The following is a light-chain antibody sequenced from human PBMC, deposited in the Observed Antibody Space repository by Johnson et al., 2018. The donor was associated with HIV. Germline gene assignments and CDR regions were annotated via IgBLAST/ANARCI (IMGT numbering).Light chain of an antibody. CDR2: SNN. Sequence: QSVLTQPPSASGTPGQRVTISCSGSSSNIGSKTVKWYQQLPGTAPKLLIYSNNQRPSGVPDRFSGSKSGTSASLAISGLQSEDEAEYYCGTWDSSLSAGRVFGTGTKVTVL. CDR1: SSNIGSKT. CDR3: GTWDSSLSAGRV. V-gene: IGLV1-44*01. J-gene: IGLJ1*01.